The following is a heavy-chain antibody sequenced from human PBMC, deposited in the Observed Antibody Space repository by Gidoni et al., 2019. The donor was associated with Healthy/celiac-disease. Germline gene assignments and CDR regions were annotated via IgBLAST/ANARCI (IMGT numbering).Heavy chain of an antibody. CDR3: ARPLWFGELLGGMDV. CDR2: ISYDGSNK. J-gene: IGHJ6*02. D-gene: IGHD3-10*01. Sequence: QVQLVESGGGVVQPGRSLRLSCAASGFTFSSYAMHWVRQAPGQGLEWVAVISYDGSNKYYADSVKGRFTISRDKSKNTLYLQMNSLRAEDTAVYYCARPLWFGELLGGMDVWGQGTTVTVSS. V-gene: IGHV3-30*04. CDR1: GFTFSSYA.